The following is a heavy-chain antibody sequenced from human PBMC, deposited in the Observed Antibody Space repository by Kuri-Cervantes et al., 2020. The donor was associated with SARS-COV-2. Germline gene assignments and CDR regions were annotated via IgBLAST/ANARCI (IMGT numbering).Heavy chain of an antibody. CDR3: ARASSSRWFDP. CDR2: MYYSGST. J-gene: IGHJ5*02. CDR1: GGPMSRYY. Sequence: ESLKISCTVSGGPMSRYYWSWVRQSPGKGLEWIGYMYYSGSTKYNPSLKSRVNISIDRSKAQFSLTLSSVTAADTAVYYCARASSSRWFDPWGQGTLVTVSS. D-gene: IGHD6-6*01. V-gene: IGHV4-59*12.